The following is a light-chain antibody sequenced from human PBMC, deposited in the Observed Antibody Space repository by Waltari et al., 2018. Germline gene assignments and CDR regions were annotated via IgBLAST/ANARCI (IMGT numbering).Light chain of an antibody. Sequence: SYELTQLPSVSVSPGQTARITCSGDVLGENFADWYRQEPGQAPVLVIYEDAKRYPGVPERFSGSTSGNTATLTISRVLTEDEADYYCVSGDEDILVFGGGTKLTVL. CDR3: VSGDEDILV. J-gene: IGLJ3*02. CDR2: EDA. CDR1: VLGENF. V-gene: IGLV3-22*01.